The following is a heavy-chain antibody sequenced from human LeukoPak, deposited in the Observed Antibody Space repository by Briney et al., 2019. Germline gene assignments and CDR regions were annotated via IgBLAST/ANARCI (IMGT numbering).Heavy chain of an antibody. Sequence: SETLSLTCTVSGGSISSYYWSWIRQPPGKGLEWIGYMYYSGSTNYNPSLKSRVTISVDTSKNQFSLKLSSVTAADTAVYYCARADLDTAMVTLDYWGQGILVTVSS. J-gene: IGHJ4*02. D-gene: IGHD5-18*01. CDR2: MYYSGST. CDR1: GGSISSYY. V-gene: IGHV4-59*12. CDR3: ARADLDTAMVTLDY.